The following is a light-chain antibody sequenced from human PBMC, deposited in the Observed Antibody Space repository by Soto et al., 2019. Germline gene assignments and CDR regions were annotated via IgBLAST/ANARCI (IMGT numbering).Light chain of an antibody. Sequence: NFMLTQPHSVSESPGETVTISCTRSSGSIASNYVQWYQQRPGSAPTTVIYEDNQRPSGVPDRFSGSIDSSSNSASLTISGLKSEDEADYYCQSYDSSNHRVVFGGGTQLTVL. CDR3: QSYDSSNHRVV. CDR1: SGSIASNY. CDR2: EDN. V-gene: IGLV6-57*04. J-gene: IGLJ2*01.